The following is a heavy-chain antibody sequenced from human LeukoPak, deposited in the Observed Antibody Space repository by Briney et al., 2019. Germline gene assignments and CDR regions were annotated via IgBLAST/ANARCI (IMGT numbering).Heavy chain of an antibody. V-gene: IGHV4-34*01. J-gene: IGHJ4*02. D-gene: IGHD1-7*01. CDR3: ARVGAGSITGTPAEDY. Sequence: SETLSLTCAVYGGSFSGYYWSWIRQPPGKGREWIGEINHSGSTNYNPSLKSRVTISVDTSKNQFSLKLSSVTAADTAVYYCARVGAGSITGTPAEDYWGQGTLVTVSS. CDR1: GGSFSGYY. CDR2: INHSGST.